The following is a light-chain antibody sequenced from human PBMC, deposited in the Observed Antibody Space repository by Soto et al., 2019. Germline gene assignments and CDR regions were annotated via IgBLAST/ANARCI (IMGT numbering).Light chain of an antibody. Sequence: EIVCTQSQSTLSLSPGEMAALSCRTGQSVSNNCLAWYQQKPGQGPRLLIHDASNRAIGVPARFSGSGSGTDFTLTISRLEPEDFAAYYCHHFGSIPATFGQGTKVDIK. CDR1: QSVSNNC. V-gene: IGKV3-20*01. J-gene: IGKJ1*01. CDR3: HHFGSIPAT. CDR2: DAS.